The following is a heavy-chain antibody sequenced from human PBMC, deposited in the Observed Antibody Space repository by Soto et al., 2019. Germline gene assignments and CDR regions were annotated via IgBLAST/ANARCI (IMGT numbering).Heavy chain of an antibody. Sequence: EVQLLETGGDLVQPGGSLRLSCAASGFTFNSYAMSWIRQAPGKGLEWVSAITGGGDNTYYADSVKGRFTISRDNSKNTLYLQMNSLRAEDTAFYYCTQDGGSRDWLTVNWGQGTLVTVSS. V-gene: IGHV3-23*01. D-gene: IGHD3-9*01. CDR1: GFTFNSYA. CDR2: ITGGGDNT. CDR3: TQDGGSRDWLTVN. J-gene: IGHJ4*02.